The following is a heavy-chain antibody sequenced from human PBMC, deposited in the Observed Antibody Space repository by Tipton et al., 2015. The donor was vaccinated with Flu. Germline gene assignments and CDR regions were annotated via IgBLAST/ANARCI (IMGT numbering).Heavy chain of an antibody. D-gene: IGHD4-11*01. J-gene: IGHJ5*02. V-gene: IGHV4-39*07. Sequence: TLSLTCTVSGGSISSDTDHWAWIRQPPGKELEWIGSINDSGSTYYKSSLKSRVTITVDTSKNQFSLRLSSMTAADTAVYYCARRDYSNYVSDPKNWFDPWGQGTLVTVSS. CDR3: ARRDYSNYVSDPKNWFDP. CDR1: GGSISSDTDH. CDR2: INDSGST.